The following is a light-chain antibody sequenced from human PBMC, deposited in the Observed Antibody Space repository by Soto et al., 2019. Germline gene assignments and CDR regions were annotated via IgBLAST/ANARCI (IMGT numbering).Light chain of an antibody. V-gene: IGLV7-43*01. J-gene: IGLJ3*02. CDR3: LLYYGGTLWV. Sequence: QAVVTQEPSLTVSPGGTVTLTCASSAGAVTSASYANWFQQKPGHAPRPLIYSTTNKHSKTPARFSGSLLGGKAALTLSGVQPEDEAHYYCLLYYGGTLWVFGGGTKVTVL. CDR1: AGAVTSASY. CDR2: STT.